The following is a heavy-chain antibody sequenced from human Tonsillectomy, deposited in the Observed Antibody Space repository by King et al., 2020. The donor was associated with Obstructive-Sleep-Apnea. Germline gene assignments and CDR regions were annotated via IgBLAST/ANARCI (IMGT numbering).Heavy chain of an antibody. D-gene: IGHD1-26*01. V-gene: IGHV1-2*02. CDR3: ARDRRGSYWGGGLDV. CDR1: GYTFTGYY. Sequence: VQLVESGAEVKKPGASGKVSCKASGYTFTGYYMHWVRQAPGQGLEWMGWIDPNSGGTYYAQKFQGRVTMTRDTAISTAYMELSRLRSDDTAVYYCARDRRGSYWGGGLDVWGQGTTVTASS. J-gene: IGHJ6*02. CDR2: IDPNSGGT.